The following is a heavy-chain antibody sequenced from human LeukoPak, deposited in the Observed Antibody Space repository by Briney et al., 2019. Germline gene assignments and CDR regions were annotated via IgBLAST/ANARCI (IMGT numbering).Heavy chain of an antibody. Sequence: GGSLRLSCAASGFTFSSYGMHWVRRAPAKGLEWVAFIRYDGSNKYYADSVKGRFTISRDNSKNTLYLQMNSLRAEDTAVYYCAKDPMYYYDSSGDFDYWGQGTLVTVSS. D-gene: IGHD3-22*01. CDR3: AKDPMYYYDSSGDFDY. CDR2: IRYDGSNK. V-gene: IGHV3-30*02. J-gene: IGHJ4*02. CDR1: GFTFSSYG.